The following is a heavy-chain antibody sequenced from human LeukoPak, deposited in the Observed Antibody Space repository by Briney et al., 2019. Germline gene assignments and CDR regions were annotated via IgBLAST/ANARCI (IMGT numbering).Heavy chain of an antibody. Sequence: TGGSLRLSCAASGFTFDDYGMTWVRQAPGKGLEWVCAINWNDGGTGYADSVKGRFTISRDNAKHSLYLQMNSLRAEDTALYYCARDSGSYSDAFDIWGQGTMVTVSS. V-gene: IGHV3-20*04. D-gene: IGHD1-26*01. CDR1: GFTFDDYG. J-gene: IGHJ3*02. CDR2: INWNDGGT. CDR3: ARDSGSYSDAFDI.